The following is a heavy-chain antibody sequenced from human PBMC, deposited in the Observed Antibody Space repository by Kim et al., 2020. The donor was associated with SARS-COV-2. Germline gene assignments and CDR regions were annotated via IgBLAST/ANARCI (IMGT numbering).Heavy chain of an antibody. D-gene: IGHD5-18*01. CDR1: GFTFDTYA. CDR2: ISGGAVNK. V-gene: IGHV3-23*01. CDR3: AKMVIMYGYNYFYDYAMDV. J-gene: IGHJ6*02. Sequence: GGSLRLSCVASGFTFDTYAMSWVRQAPGKGLEWVSGISGGAVNKFYSDSVRGRFTISRDNSKNTLYLQMNSLRAEDTAVYYCAKMVIMYGYNYFYDYAMDVWGQGTPVTVSS.